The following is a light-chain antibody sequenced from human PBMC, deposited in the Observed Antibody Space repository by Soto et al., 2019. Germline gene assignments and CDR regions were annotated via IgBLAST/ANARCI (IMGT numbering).Light chain of an antibody. CDR3: ATWDDRLNGYV. J-gene: IGLJ1*01. CDR2: SND. Sequence: QAVVTQPPSASGTPGQRVTISCSGSSSNIESNTVTWYQQVPGTAPKLVIYSNDDRPSGVPARFSGSTSGTSASLAISGLQSEDEAVYYCATWDDRLNGYVFGGGTKVTVL. CDR1: SSNIESNT. V-gene: IGLV1-44*01.